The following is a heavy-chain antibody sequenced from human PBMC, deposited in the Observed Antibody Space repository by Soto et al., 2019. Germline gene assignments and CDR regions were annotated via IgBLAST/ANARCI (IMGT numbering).Heavy chain of an antibody. CDR3: AREQTYCSSTSCYTGHLDY. V-gene: IGHV4-31*03. J-gene: IGHJ4*02. D-gene: IGHD2-2*02. CDR2: IYYIGST. Sequence: QVQLQESGPGLVKPSQTLSLTCTVSGCSISSGGYYWSWIRQHPGKVLEWIGYIYYIGSTYYNPSLKSRVTISLDTSKYQFSLKLSSVTAADTAVYYCAREQTYCSSTSCYTGHLDYWGQGTLVTLSS. CDR1: GCSISSGGYY.